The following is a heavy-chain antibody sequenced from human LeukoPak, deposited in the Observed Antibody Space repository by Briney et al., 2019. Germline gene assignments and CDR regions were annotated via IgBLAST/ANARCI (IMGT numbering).Heavy chain of an antibody. V-gene: IGHV4-4*07. CDR1: GGSMSTYH. CDR3: ARDFDY. Sequence: NPSETLSLTCTVSGGSMSTYHWSWIRQPAGKGLEWIGRIYSSGSTNYSPSLKSRVTMSVDTSKDQFSLKLSSVTAADTAVYYCARDFDYWGQGTLVTVSS. J-gene: IGHJ4*02. CDR2: IYSSGST.